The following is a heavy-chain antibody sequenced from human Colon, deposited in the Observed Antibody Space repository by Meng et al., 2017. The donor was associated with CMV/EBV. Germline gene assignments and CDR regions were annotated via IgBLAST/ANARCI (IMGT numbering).Heavy chain of an antibody. V-gene: IGHV1-46*01. CDR2: INPSNGAT. CDR3: ARDRETSYDFWSGYRFDY. Sequence: ASVKVSCKPSGYTFTRYYIHWLRQAPGQGPEWMAIINPSNGATAYAQKFQGRVTLTTDTSTSTVYMEMRSLEPVDTAVYYCARDRETSYDFWSGYRFDYWGQGALVTVSS. CDR1: GYTFTRYY. D-gene: IGHD3-3*01. J-gene: IGHJ4*02.